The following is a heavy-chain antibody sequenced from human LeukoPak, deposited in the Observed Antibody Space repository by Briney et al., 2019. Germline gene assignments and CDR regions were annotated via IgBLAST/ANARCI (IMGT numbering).Heavy chain of an antibody. CDR2: IYYSGNT. D-gene: IGHD3-22*01. V-gene: IGHV4-39*01. Sequence: PSETLSLTCTVSGGPISSSSYYWGWIRQPPGKGLEWIGSIYYSGNTYYNPSLKSRVTISVDTSKNQFSLKLNSVTAADTAVYYCARGRYYYDSSGYSLGYWGQGTLVTVSS. CDR3: ARGRYYYDSSGYSLGY. J-gene: IGHJ4*02. CDR1: GGPISSSSYY.